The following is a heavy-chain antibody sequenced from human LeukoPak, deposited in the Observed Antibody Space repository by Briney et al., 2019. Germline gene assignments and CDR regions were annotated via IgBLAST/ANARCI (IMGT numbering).Heavy chain of an antibody. CDR2: IKQDGSEK. CDR3: ARDRYSYGDNWFDP. D-gene: IGHD5-18*01. Sequence: GGSLRLSCAASGFTFSSYWMSWVRQAPGKGLEWVANIKQDGSEKYYVDSVKGRFTISRDNAKNSLYLQMNSLRAEDTAVYYCARDRYSYGDNWFDPWGQGTLVTVSS. V-gene: IGHV3-7*01. CDR1: GFTFSSYW. J-gene: IGHJ5*02.